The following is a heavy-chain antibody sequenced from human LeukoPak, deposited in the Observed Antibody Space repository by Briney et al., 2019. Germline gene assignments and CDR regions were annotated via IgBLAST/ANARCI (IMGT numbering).Heavy chain of an antibody. Sequence: GSLRLSCAASGFILSTSWMSWVRQAPGKGLEWVANIKQDGSEKYYVDSVKGRFTISRDNAKNSLYLQMSSLRAEDTAVYYCARSAIRERAKGFDYWGQGTLVTVSS. CDR1: GFILSTSW. J-gene: IGHJ4*02. D-gene: IGHD5-24*01. V-gene: IGHV3-7*01. CDR3: ARSAIRERAKGFDY. CDR2: IKQDGSEK.